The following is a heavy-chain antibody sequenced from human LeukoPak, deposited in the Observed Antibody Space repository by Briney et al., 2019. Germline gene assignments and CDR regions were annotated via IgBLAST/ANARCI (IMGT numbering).Heavy chain of an antibody. CDR3: ARDSPGVGYAFDI. CDR2: INHSGST. D-gene: IGHD2-15*01. V-gene: IGHV4-34*01. CDR1: GGSFSGYY. J-gene: IGHJ3*02. Sequence: SETLSLTCAVYGGSFSGYYWSWIRQPPGKGLEWIGEINHSGSTNYNPSLKSRVTISVDTSKNQFSLKLSSVTAADTAVYYCARDSPGVGYAFDIWGRGTMVTVSS.